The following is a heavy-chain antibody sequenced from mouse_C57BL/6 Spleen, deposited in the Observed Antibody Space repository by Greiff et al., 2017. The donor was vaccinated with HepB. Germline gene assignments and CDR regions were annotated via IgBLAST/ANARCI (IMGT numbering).Heavy chain of an antibody. CDR2: ISSGSSTI. CDR3: ARGSYDYDGGHYFDY. Sequence: EVKVVESGGGLVKPGGSLKLSCAASGFTFSDYGMHWVRQAPEKGLEWVAYISSGSSTIYYADTVKGRFTISRDNAKNTLFLQMTSLRSEDTAMYYCARGSYDYDGGHYFDYWGQGTTLTVSS. CDR1: GFTFSDYG. J-gene: IGHJ2*01. V-gene: IGHV5-17*01. D-gene: IGHD2-4*01.